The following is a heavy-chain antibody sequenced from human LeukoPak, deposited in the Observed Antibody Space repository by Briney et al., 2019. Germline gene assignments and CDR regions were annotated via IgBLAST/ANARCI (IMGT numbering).Heavy chain of an antibody. CDR2: MNPNSGNT. D-gene: IGHD6-19*01. Sequence: ASVKVSCKASGYTFTSYDINWVRQATGQGLEWMGWMNPNSGNTGYAQKFQGRVTTTRNTSIRTAYMELSSLRSEDTAVYYCARASRSSGWYLGANDFWGQGTLVTVSS. CDR3: ARASRSSGWYLGANDF. CDR1: GYTFTSYD. V-gene: IGHV1-8*01. J-gene: IGHJ4*02.